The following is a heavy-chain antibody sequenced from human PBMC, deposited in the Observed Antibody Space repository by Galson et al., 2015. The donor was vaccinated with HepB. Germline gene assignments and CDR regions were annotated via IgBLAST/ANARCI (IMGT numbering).Heavy chain of an antibody. J-gene: IGHJ4*02. CDR3: ARDLVRDSSGWVFDY. Sequence: SLRLSCAASGFTFSSYAMHWVRQAPGKGLEWVAVISYDGSNKYYADSVKGRFTISRDNSKNTLYLQMNSLRAEDTAVYYCARDLVRDSSGWVFDYWGQGTLVTVSS. CDR1: GFTFSSYA. D-gene: IGHD3-22*01. CDR2: ISYDGSNK. V-gene: IGHV3-30*04.